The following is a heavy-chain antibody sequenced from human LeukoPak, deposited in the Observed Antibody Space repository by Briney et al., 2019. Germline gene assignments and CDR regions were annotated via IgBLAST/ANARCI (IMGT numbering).Heavy chain of an antibody. J-gene: IGHJ4*02. CDR2: ISSSSSYI. Sequence: PGGSLRLSCAASGFTFSSYTMNWVRQAPGKGLEWVSAISSSSSYIYYADSVKGRFTISRHNAKRSLYLQMNSLRAEDTAVYYCARDLGGYGDYGTNFDYWGQGTLVTVSS. D-gene: IGHD4-17*01. CDR1: GFTFSSYT. V-gene: IGHV3-21*01. CDR3: ARDLGGYGDYGTNFDY.